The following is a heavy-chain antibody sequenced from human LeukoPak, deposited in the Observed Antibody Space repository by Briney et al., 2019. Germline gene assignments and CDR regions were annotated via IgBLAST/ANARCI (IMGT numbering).Heavy chain of an antibody. D-gene: IGHD6-13*01. CDR1: GFTFSSYA. J-gene: IGHJ4*02. CDR2: ISYDGRNK. CDR3: AKGDSSSWQLDY. V-gene: IGHV3-30*04. Sequence: GGSLRLSCAASGFTFSSYAMHWVRQAPGKGLEWVAVISYDGRNKNYADSVKGRFTISRDNSKNTLYLQMNSLRVEDTAVYYCAKGDSSSWQLDYWGQGTLVTVSS.